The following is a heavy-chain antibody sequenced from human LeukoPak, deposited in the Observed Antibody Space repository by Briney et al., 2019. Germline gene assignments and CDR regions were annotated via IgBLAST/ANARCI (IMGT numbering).Heavy chain of an antibody. J-gene: IGHJ4*02. CDR1: GGSISSSSYY. CDR3: ARGGGGYYYDSSGYSHFDY. CDR2: IYYSGST. D-gene: IGHD3-22*01. Sequence: PSETLSLTCTVSGGSISSSSYYWGWIRQPPGKGLEGIGSIYYSGSTYYNPSLKSRVTISVDTSKNQFSLKLSSVTAADTAVYYCARGGGGYYYDSSGYSHFDYWGQGTLVTVSS. V-gene: IGHV4-39*01.